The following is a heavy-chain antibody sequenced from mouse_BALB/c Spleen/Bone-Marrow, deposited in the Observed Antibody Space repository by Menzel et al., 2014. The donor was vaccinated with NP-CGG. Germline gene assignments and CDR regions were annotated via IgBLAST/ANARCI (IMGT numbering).Heavy chain of an antibody. Sequence: QVQLQQPGAELVKPGASVKISCKATGYTFXSYWIEWVKQRPGHGLEWIGEILPGGGSTNYNEKFKGKATFTADTSSNTAYMQLSSLTSEGSAVYYCARDTTVGYWGQGTTLTVSS. D-gene: IGHD1-1*01. V-gene: IGHV1-9*01. CDR1: GYTFXSYW. J-gene: IGHJ2*01. CDR3: ARDTTVGY. CDR2: ILPGGGST.